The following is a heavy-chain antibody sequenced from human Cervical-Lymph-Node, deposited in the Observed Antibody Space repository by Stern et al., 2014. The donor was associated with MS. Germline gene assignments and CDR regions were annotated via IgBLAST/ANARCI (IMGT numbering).Heavy chain of an antibody. D-gene: IGHD4-23*01. CDR2: IYYDGSNR. Sequence: LVESGGGVVQPGRPLRLSGGESGFPFSTRGMHWVRQAPGKGLEGRAIIYYDGSNRYYADSVKGRFTISRDNSKNTLYLQMNSLRAEDTAVYYCAREGGNTAEYFQHWGQGTLVTVSS. J-gene: IGHJ1*01. V-gene: IGHV3-33*01. CDR3: AREGGNTAEYFQH. CDR1: GFPFSTRG.